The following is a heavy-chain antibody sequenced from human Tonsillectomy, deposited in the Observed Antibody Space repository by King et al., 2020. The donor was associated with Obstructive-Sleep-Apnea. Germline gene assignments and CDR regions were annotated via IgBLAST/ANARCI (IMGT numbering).Heavy chain of an antibody. J-gene: IGHJ4*02. D-gene: IGHD5-18*01. CDR2: IRQDGTER. CDR1: GFSFSTYW. V-gene: IGHV3-7*03. CDR3: ARENDNDTYGYSHYFDY. Sequence: VQLVESGGGLVRPGGSLRLSCAASGFSFSTYWMTWVRQAPGKGLEWVANIRQDGTERYYVDSVKGRFTISRDKAKNSLYLHMNSLRAEDTAVYYCARENDNDTYGYSHYFDYWGQGTLVTVSS.